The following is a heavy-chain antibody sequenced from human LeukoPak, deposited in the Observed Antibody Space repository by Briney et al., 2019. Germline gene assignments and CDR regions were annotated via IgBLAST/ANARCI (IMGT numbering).Heavy chain of an antibody. CDR1: GFTFSSYS. Sequence: GGSLRLSCAASGFTFSSYSMNWVRQAPGKGLEWVSAISGGGASTYYADSVKGRFTISRDFSRNTVRLQMNSLRTEDTAIYYCAKGPQLYSGYHPDYWGQGTLVTVSS. CDR2: ISGGGAST. D-gene: IGHD5-12*01. J-gene: IGHJ4*02. CDR3: AKGPQLYSGYHPDY. V-gene: IGHV3-23*01.